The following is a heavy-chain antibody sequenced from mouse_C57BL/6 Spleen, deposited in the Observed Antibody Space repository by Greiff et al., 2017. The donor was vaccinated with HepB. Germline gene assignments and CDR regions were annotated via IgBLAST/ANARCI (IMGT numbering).Heavy chain of an antibody. CDR2: INPYNGGT. CDR3: ARGLRPNYFDY. Sequence: EVQLVESGPVLVKPGASVKMSCKASGYTFTDYYMNWVKQSHGKSLEWIGVINPYNGGTSYNQKFKGKATLTVDKSSSTAYMELNSLTSEDSAVYYCARGLRPNYFDYWGQGTTLTVSS. J-gene: IGHJ2*01. D-gene: IGHD2-4*01. CDR1: GYTFTDYY. V-gene: IGHV1-19*01.